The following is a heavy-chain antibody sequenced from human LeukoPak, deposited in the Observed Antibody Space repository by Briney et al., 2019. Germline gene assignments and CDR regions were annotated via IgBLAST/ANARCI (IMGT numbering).Heavy chain of an antibody. CDR3: AREADGYTSDY. Sequence: GGSLRLSCAASGFTFSSYGMHWVRQAPGKGLEWVAVIWYDGSNKYYADSVKGRFTISRDNSKNTLYLQMNSLRAEDTAVYYCAREADGYTSDYWGQGTLVTVSP. D-gene: IGHD5-24*01. CDR1: GFTFSSYG. J-gene: IGHJ4*02. V-gene: IGHV3-33*01. CDR2: IWYDGSNK.